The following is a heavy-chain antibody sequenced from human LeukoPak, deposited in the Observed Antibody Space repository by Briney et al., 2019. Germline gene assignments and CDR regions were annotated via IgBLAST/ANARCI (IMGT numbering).Heavy chain of an antibody. D-gene: IGHD1-1*01. Sequence: SETLSLTCTVSGGSISSYYWSWIRQPPGKGLEWIGYIYYSGSTNYNPSLKSRVTISVDTSKNQFSLKLSSVTAADTAVYYCARENDWNDKGAFDIWGQGTMVTVSS. CDR2: IYYSGST. CDR1: GGSISSYY. J-gene: IGHJ3*02. V-gene: IGHV4-59*01. CDR3: ARENDWNDKGAFDI.